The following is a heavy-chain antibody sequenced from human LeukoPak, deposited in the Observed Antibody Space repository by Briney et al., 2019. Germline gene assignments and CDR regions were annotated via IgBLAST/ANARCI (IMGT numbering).Heavy chain of an antibody. D-gene: IGHD1-26*01. CDR3: ARDHSGSYYYYGMDV. J-gene: IGHJ6*02. Sequence: PGGSLRLSWAASGFTFSSYSMNWVRQAPGKGLEWVSSISSSSSYIYYAASVKGRFTISRDNAKNSLYLQMNSLRAEDTAVYYCARDHSGSYYYYGMDVWGQGTTVTVSS. V-gene: IGHV3-21*01. CDR1: GFTFSSYS. CDR2: ISSSSSYI.